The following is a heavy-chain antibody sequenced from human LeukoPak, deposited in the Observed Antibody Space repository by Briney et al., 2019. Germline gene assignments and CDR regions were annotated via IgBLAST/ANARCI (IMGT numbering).Heavy chain of an antibody. CDR3: ARESRWAFDI. CDR1: GFTFSSYS. Sequence: GGSLRLSCAASGFTFSSYSMTWVRQAPGKGLEWVANIKEDGSAKYHVDSVKGRFTISRDNAKNLLYLQMNSLRVEDTAVYYCARESRWAFDIWGQGTMVTVSS. CDR2: IKEDGSAK. D-gene: IGHD5-24*01. J-gene: IGHJ3*02. V-gene: IGHV3-7*01.